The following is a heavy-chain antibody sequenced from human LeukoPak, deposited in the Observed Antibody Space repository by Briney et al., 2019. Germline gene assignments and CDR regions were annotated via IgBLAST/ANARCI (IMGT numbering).Heavy chain of an antibody. J-gene: IGHJ4*02. D-gene: IGHD3-10*01. V-gene: IGHV1-69*04. Sequence: SVKVSCKASGGTFSSYAISWVRQAPGQGLEWMGRIIPILGIANYAQKFQGRVTITADKSTSTAYMELSSLRSEDTAVYYCARDLGLDGSGSSPRFDYWGQGTLVTVSS. CDR2: IIPILGIA. CDR3: ARDLGLDGSGSSPRFDY. CDR1: GGTFSSYA.